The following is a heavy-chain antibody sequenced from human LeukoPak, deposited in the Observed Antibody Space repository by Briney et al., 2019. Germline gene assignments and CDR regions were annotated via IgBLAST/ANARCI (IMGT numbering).Heavy chain of an antibody. Sequence: PSGTLSLTCAVSGGSISSSNWWSWVRQPPGKGLEWIGEIYHSGSTNYNPSLKSRVTISVDKSKNQFSLKLSSVTAADTAVYYCAREGCSSTSCHSADYWGQGPLVTVSS. CDR2: IYHSGST. V-gene: IGHV4-4*02. D-gene: IGHD2-2*01. CDR1: GGSISSSNW. CDR3: AREGCSSTSCHSADY. J-gene: IGHJ4*02.